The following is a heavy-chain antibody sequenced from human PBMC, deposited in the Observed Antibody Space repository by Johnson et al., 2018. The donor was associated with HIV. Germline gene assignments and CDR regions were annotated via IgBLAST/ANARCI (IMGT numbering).Heavy chain of an antibody. J-gene: IGHJ3*02. CDR1: GFTFSTYA. D-gene: IGHD1-26*01. V-gene: IGHV3-30*04. CDR3: ARDSEWELGQEGAFDI. Sequence: QVQLVESGGGVVQPGRSLRVSCAASGFTFSTYAMHWVRQAPGKGLEWVAVISNDGSNKYYAQSVKGRFTISRDNSKNTLYLQMNSLRAEDTAVYYCARDSEWELGQEGAFDIWGQGTMVTVSS. CDR2: ISNDGSNK.